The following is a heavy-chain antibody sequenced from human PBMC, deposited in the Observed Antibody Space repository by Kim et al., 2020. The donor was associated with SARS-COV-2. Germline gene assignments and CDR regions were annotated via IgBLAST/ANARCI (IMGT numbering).Heavy chain of an antibody. CDR1: GGSISSYY. CDR3: ARDLVPNAFDI. Sequence: SETLSLTCTVSGGSISSYYWSWIRQPPGKGLEWIGYIYYSGSTNYNPSLKSRVTISVDTSKNQFSLKLSSVTAADTAVYYCARDLVPNAFDIWGQGTMVT. D-gene: IGHD2-8*02. V-gene: IGHV4-59*13. J-gene: IGHJ3*02. CDR2: IYYSGST.